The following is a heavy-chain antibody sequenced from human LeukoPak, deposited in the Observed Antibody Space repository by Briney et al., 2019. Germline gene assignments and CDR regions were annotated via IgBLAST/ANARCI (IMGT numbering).Heavy chain of an antibody. J-gene: IGHJ4*02. CDR1: GFTFSSYA. CDR3: AKDPWGSRGYFDY. CDR2: ISGSGGDT. Sequence: KTGGSLRLSCAASGFTFSSYAMIWVRQAPGKGLEWVSAISGSGGDTYYADSVKGRFTIFRDNSKNTVYLRMNSLRAEDTAVYYCAKDPWGSRGYFDYWGQGTLVTVSS. D-gene: IGHD7-27*01. V-gene: IGHV3-23*01.